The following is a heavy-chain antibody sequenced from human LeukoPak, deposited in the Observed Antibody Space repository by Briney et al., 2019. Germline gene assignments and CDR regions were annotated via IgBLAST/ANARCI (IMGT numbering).Heavy chain of an antibody. D-gene: IGHD3-10*01. CDR3: ARVRGPTFGSSYLDV. CDR2: ISDRTANII. CDR1: GFTFSSFS. Sequence: GGSLRLSCAASGFTFSSFSMHWVRQASGKGLEWLSYISDRTANIIYYADSVKGRFTTSRDNAKDSLHLQMNSLRAEDTAVYFCARVRGPTFGSSYLDVWGKGTTVTVSS. V-gene: IGHV3-48*04. J-gene: IGHJ6*03.